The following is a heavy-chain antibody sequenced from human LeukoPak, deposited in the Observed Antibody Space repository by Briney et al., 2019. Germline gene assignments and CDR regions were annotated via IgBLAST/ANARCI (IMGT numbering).Heavy chain of an antibody. CDR2: IQYDGSDK. Sequence: GGSLRLSCAAAGFIFTDYGMHWVRQAPGKGLEWLTFIQYDGSDKYYADSVKGRFTISRDNSKNTLYLQMNSLTSEDTAVYYCAKEGIASKPSDLHHWAQGILVTVSS. CDR1: GFIFTDYG. J-gene: IGHJ5*02. CDR3: AKEGIASKPSDLHH. D-gene: IGHD6-13*01. V-gene: IGHV3-30*02.